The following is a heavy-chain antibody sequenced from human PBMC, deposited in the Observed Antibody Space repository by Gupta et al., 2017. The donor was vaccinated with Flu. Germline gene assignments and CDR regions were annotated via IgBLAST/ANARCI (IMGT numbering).Heavy chain of an antibody. J-gene: IGHJ6*02. CDR2: VYRGGST. CDR3: ARSDGLDV. Sequence: EVQLVESGGGVIQPGGSLRLSCAASGFAVTSDSMSWVRQAPGEGLYWVSIVYRGGSTYYADSVKGRFSVSRDESSNTLYRQMSSLRVEDTAVYYCARSDGLDVWGQGTTVTVSS. V-gene: IGHV3-53*02. CDR1: GFAVTSDS.